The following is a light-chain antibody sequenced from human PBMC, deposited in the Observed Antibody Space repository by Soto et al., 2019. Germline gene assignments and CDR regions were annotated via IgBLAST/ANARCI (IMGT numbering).Light chain of an antibody. CDR3: AAWDDSLSGQV. V-gene: IGLV1-47*01. J-gene: IGLJ1*01. Sequence: QSVLTQPPSASGTPVQGGTISCSGSSSNIGSNYVYWYQQLPGTAPKLLIYRNNQRPSGVPDRFSGSKSGTSASLAISGLRSEDEADYYCAAWDDSLSGQVFGTGTKVTVL. CDR2: RNN. CDR1: SSNIGSNY.